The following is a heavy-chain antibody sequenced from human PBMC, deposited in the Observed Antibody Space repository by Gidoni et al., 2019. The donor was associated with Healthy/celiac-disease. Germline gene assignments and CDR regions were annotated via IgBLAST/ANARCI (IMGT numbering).Heavy chain of an antibody. V-gene: IGHV3-48*01. CDR2: ISSSSSTI. J-gene: IGHJ4*02. CDR3: ARPTGPDYDFWSGYYPAFFDY. D-gene: IGHD3-3*01. Sequence: EVQLVESGGGLVQPGGSLRLSCAASRFTFSSYSMYWVRQAPGKGLEWVSYISSSSSTIYYADSVKGRFTIARDNAKNSLYLQMNSLRAEDTAVYYCARPTGPDYDFWSGYYPAFFDYWGQGTLVTVSS. CDR1: RFTFSSYS.